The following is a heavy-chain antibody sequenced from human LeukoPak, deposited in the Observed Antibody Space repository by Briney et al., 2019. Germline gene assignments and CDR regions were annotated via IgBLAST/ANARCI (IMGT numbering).Heavy chain of an antibody. CDR1: GYTFTGYY. D-gene: IGHD3-3*01. J-gene: IGHJ6*02. V-gene: IGHV1-2*02. CDR3: ARVGITIFGVVIYYYYGMDV. Sequence: ASVKVSCKASGYTFTGYYMHWVRQAPGQGLEWMGWSNPNSGGTNYAQKFQGRVTMTRDTSISTAYMELSSLRSEDTAVYYCARVGITIFGVVIYYYYGMDVWGQGTTVTVSS. CDR2: SNPNSGGT.